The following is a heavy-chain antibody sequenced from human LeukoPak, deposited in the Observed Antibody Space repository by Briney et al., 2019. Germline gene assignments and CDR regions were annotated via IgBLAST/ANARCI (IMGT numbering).Heavy chain of an antibody. CDR3: ARVVRRYSGSYNPELKRYYYYGMDV. V-gene: IGHV4-61*02. CDR2: IYISGST. D-gene: IGHD1-26*01. Sequence: PSQTLSLTCTVSGGSISSGSYYWSWIRQPAGKGLEWIGRIYISGSTNYNPSLKSRVTISVDTSKNQFSLKLSSVTAADTAVYYCARVVRRYSGSYNPELKRYYYYGMDVWGQGTTVTVSS. J-gene: IGHJ6*02. CDR1: GGSISSGSYY.